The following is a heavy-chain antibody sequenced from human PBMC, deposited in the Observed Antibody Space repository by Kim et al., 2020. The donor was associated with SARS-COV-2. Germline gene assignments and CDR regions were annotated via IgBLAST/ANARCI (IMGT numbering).Heavy chain of an antibody. CDR1: GYTFTSYD. D-gene: IGHD3-9*01. V-gene: IGHV1-8*01. CDR2: MNPNSGNT. CDR3: ASARRYFDWLPPHAFDI. Sequence: ASVKVSCKASGYTFTSYDINWVRQATGQGLEWMGWMNPNSGNTGYAQKFQGRVTMTRNTSISTAYMELSSLRSEDTAVYYCASARRYFDWLPPHAFDIWGQGTMVTVSS. J-gene: IGHJ3*02.